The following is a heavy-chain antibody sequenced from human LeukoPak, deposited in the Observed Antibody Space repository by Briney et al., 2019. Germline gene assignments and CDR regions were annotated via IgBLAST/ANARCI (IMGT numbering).Heavy chain of an antibody. CDR3: ARALQVLKTWFDP. Sequence: ASVKVSCKASGGTFSSYAISWVRQAPGQGLEWMGGIIPIFGTANYAQKFQGRVAITTDESTSTAYMELSSLRSEDTAVYYCARALQVLKTWFDPWGQGTLVTVSS. D-gene: IGHD5-18*01. CDR2: IIPIFGTA. V-gene: IGHV1-69*05. CDR1: GGTFSSYA. J-gene: IGHJ5*02.